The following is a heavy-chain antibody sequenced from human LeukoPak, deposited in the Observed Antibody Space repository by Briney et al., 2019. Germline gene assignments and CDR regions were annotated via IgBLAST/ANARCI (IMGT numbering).Heavy chain of an antibody. V-gene: IGHV4-59*01. J-gene: IGHJ4*02. CDR2: IYYSGST. CDR1: GGSISSYY. Sequence: SETLSLTCTVSGGSISSYYWSWLRQPPGKGLEWIGYIYYSGSTNYNPSLTSRVTISVDTSKNQFSLKLSSVTAADTAVYYCARSGLRGVFDYWGQGTLVTVSS. CDR3: ARSGLRGVFDY. D-gene: IGHD3-10*01.